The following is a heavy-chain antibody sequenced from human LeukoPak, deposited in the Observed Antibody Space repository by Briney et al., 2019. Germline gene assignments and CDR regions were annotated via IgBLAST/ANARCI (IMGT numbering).Heavy chain of an antibody. CDR1: GFTFSSYA. J-gene: IGHJ3*01. CDR2: ISYDGSNK. V-gene: IGHV3-30*03. D-gene: IGHD3-10*01. CDR3: ARDTQYYGSGSPAFDL. Sequence: GGSLRLSCAASGFTFSSYAMSWVRQAPGKGLEWMAVISYDGSNKIYADSVKGRFTISRDNSKNTLYLQMNSLRAEDAAIYYCARDTQYYGSGSPAFDLWGRGTMVTVS.